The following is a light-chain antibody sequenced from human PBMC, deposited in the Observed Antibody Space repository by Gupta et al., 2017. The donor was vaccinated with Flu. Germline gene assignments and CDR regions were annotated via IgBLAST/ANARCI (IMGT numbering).Light chain of an antibody. J-gene: IGLJ2*01. V-gene: IGLV2-11*03. CDR2: EVS. CDR3: ASYAGSYTGV. Sequence: TSSDVGCNTYGSWYQQHPGKAPKLMIYEVSERPSGVSNRFSGSKSGITASLTISGLQPEDEANYYCASYAGSYTGVFGGGTKLTVL. CDR1: SSDVGCNTY.